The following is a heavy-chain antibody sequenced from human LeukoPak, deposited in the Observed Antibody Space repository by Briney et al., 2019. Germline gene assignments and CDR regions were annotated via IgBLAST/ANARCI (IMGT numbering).Heavy chain of an antibody. D-gene: IGHD3-3*01. Sequence: GRSLRLSCAASGFTFSSYAMHWVRQAPGKGLEWVAVISYDGSNKYYADSVKGRFTISRDNSKNTLYLQMNSLRAEDTAVYYCAKGYDFWSGYYWLVFDYWGQGTLVTVSS. CDR1: GFTFSSYA. V-gene: IGHV3-30-3*01. CDR3: AKGYDFWSGYYWLVFDY. J-gene: IGHJ4*02. CDR2: ISYDGSNK.